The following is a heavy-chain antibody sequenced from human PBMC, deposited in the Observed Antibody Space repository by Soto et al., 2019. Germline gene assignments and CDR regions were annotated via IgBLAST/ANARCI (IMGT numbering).Heavy chain of an antibody. Sequence: QVQLVQSGAEVKESGSAVKVSCKAPADSFSSYGISWVRQAPGQGLEWMGGIIPIFGTTNYAEKFQGRVTITADESTNTAYMEVSSLRSEDTALYYCARVFPDGWVEPGVVRGYLDTWGRGTLVTVSS. J-gene: IGHJ4*02. CDR3: ARVFPDGWVEPGVVRGYLDT. V-gene: IGHV1-69*01. CDR2: IIPIFGTT. D-gene: IGHD3-3*01. CDR1: ADSFSSYG.